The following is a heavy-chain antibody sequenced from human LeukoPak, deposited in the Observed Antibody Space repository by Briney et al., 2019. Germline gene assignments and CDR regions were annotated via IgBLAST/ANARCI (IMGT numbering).Heavy chain of an antibody. J-gene: IGHJ6*02. D-gene: IGHD2-2*01. CDR3: ARGGEYCSSTSCHSLGYYYYYGMDV. Sequence: GASVKVSCKASGYTFTSYAMNWVRQAPGQGLEWMGWINTNTGNPTYAQDFTGRFVFSLDTSVSTAYLQISSLKAEDTAVYYCARGGEYCSSTSCHSLGYYYYYGMDVWGQGTTVTVSS. V-gene: IGHV7-4-1*02. CDR2: INTNTGNP. CDR1: GYTFTSYA.